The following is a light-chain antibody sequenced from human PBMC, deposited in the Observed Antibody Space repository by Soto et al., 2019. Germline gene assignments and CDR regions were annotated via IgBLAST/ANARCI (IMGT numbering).Light chain of an antibody. Sequence: TQSPSTLSLSPGERATRSCRASQSVSSSYLAWYQQKPGQAPRLLIYGASSRATGIPDRFSGSGSGTDFTLAISRLEPEDFAVYYCQQYGSSPKVTFGQGTRLQIK. J-gene: IGKJ5*01. CDR2: GAS. CDR3: QQYGSSPKVT. CDR1: QSVSSSY. V-gene: IGKV3-20*01.